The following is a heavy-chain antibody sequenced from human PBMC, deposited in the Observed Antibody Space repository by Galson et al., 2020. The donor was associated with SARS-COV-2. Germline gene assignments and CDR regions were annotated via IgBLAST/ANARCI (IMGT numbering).Heavy chain of an antibody. CDR2: IKSDGSIL. J-gene: IGHJ4*02. CDR1: GFAFSKYW. CDR3: AGALAI. Sequence: GGSLRLSCAASGFAFSKYWMHWVSQTPGKGLEWVSRIKSDGSILTYADSVKGRFTISSDNAKNTLYLQMNSLRSEDTAFYYCAGALAIWGQGTVVTGSS. V-gene: IGHV3-74*01.